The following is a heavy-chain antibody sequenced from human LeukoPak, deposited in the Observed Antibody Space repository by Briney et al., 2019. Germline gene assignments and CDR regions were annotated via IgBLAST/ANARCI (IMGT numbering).Heavy chain of an antibody. CDR2: IYYSGST. J-gene: IGHJ3*02. CDR3: ARGLGSRKYYYDNHDAFDI. D-gene: IGHD3-22*01. V-gene: IGHV4-39*07. Sequence: SETLSLTCTVSGGSISSSSYYWGWIRQPPGKGLEWVGSIYYSGSTYYNPSLKSRVTISVDTSKNQFSLKLSSVTAADTAVYYCARGLGSRKYYYDNHDAFDIWGQGTMVTVSS. CDR1: GGSISSSSYY.